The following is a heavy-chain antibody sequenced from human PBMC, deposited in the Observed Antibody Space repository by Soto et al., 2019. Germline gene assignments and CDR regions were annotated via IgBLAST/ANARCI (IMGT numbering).Heavy chain of an antibody. Sequence: TSETLSLTCTVSGGSISSYYWSWIRQPPGKGLEWIGYIYYSGSTNYNPSLKSRVTISVDTSKNQFSLKLSSVTAADTAVYYCARVVAGTFDYWGQGTLVTVSS. CDR1: GGSISSYY. V-gene: IGHV4-59*01. CDR2: IYYSGST. CDR3: ARVVAGTFDY. J-gene: IGHJ4*02. D-gene: IGHD6-19*01.